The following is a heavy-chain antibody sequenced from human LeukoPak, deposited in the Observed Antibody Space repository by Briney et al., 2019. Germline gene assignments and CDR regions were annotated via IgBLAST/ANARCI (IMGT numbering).Heavy chain of an antibody. CDR2: IYYSGTT. CDR3: ARRGIAAAGYDY. J-gene: IGHJ4*02. Sequence: SETLSLTGTVSGGSISSYYWSWIRQPPGKGLEWIGYIYYSGTTNYNPSLKSRVTILVDTSKNQFSLNLSSVTAADTAVYYCARRGIAAAGYDYWGQGTLVTVSS. CDR1: GGSISSYY. V-gene: IGHV4-59*08. D-gene: IGHD6-13*01.